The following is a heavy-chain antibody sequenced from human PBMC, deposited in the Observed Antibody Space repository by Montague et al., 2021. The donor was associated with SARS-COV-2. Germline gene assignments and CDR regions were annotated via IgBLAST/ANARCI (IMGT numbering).Heavy chain of an antibody. J-gene: IGHJ6*02. CDR2: TYYRSKWYN. Sequence: CAISGDSVSSNSAAWNWIRQSPSRGLEWLGRTYYRSKWYNDYAVSVKSRITINPDTSKNQFSLHLNSVTPEDTAVYYCARDTRIQLWFDRDYYYGMDVWGQGTTGTVSS. V-gene: IGHV6-1*01. D-gene: IGHD5-18*01. CDR3: ARDTRIQLWFDRDYYYGMDV. CDR1: GDSVSSNSAA.